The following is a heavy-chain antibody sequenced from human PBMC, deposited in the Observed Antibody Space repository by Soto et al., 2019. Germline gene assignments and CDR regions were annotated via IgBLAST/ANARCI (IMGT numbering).Heavy chain of an antibody. V-gene: IGHV1-69*06. D-gene: IGHD3-22*01. CDR2: IIPIFGTA. CDR1: GGTFSSYA. Sequence: SVKVSCNASGGTFSSYAISWVRQVPGQGLEWMGGIIPIFGTANYAQKFQGRVTITADKSTSTAYMELSSLRSEDTAVYYCARDRAYGYYDSSGYYYYYGMDVWGQGTTVTVSS. CDR3: ARDRAYGYYDSSGYYYYYGMDV. J-gene: IGHJ6*02.